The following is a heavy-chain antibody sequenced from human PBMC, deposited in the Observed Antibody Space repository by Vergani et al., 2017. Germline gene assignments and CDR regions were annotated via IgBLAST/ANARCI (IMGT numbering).Heavy chain of an antibody. D-gene: IGHD4-23*01. V-gene: IGHV3-73*02. CDR2: IRSKANSYAT. CDR1: GFTFSGSA. J-gene: IGHJ4*02. CDR3: RMVTPKDY. Sequence: EVQLVESGGGLVQPGGSLKLSCAASGFTFSGSAMHWVRQASGKGLEWVGRIRSKANSYATAYAASVKGRFTISRDDSKNTAYLQMNSLKTEDTAVYYCRMVTPKDYWGQGTLVTVSS.